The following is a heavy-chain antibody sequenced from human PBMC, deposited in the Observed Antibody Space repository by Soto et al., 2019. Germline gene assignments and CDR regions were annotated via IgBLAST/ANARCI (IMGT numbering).Heavy chain of an antibody. Sequence: GGSLRLSCGGSGFIFSIYGMDWVRQAPGKGLEWVTGISYDGGERFYADSVKGRFTISRDNSKNRLDLQMSSLRPEDTAVYYCARDLPLYCRGDCNFDFWGQGTMVTVSS. CDR2: ISYDGGER. CDR3: ARDLPLYCRGDCNFDF. CDR1: GFIFSIYG. V-gene: IGHV3-30*03. J-gene: IGHJ4*02. D-gene: IGHD2-21*02.